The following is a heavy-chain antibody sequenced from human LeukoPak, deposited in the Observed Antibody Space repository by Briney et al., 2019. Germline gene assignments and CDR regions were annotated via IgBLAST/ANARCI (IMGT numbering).Heavy chain of an antibody. V-gene: IGHV4-39*07. CDR2: IYYSGST. D-gene: IGHD6-13*01. CDR1: GGSIRYYY. CDR3: ATVSGYSSSCFDY. J-gene: IGHJ4*02. Sequence: SETLSLTCTVSGGSIRYYYWGWIRQPPGKGLEWIGSIYYSGSTYYNPSLKSRVTISVDTSKNQFSLKLSSVTAADTAVYYCATVSGYSSSCFDYWGQGTLVTVSS.